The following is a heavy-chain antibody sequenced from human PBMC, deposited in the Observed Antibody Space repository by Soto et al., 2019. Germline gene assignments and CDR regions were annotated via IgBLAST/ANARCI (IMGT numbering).Heavy chain of an antibody. CDR1: GFTFSSYS. CDR2: ISSSSSTI. Sequence: PGGSLRLSCAASGFTFSSYSVNWVRQAPGKGLEWVSYISSSSSTIYYADSVKGRFTISRDNAKNSLYLQMNSLRDEDTAVYYCAREGGRGDPRCFFDYGAQEPLVTVPS. V-gene: IGHV3-48*02. J-gene: IGHJ4*02. D-gene: IGHD2-15*01. CDR3: AREGGRGDPRCFFDY.